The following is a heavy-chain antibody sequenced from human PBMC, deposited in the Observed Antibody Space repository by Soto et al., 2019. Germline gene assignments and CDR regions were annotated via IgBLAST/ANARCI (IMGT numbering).Heavy chain of an antibody. Sequence: GSLRLSCAASGCRVTSSWMSCVRHSPGKGLEWVAHIHQTGSQKYYVDYAKGRYTISRDNAKTPLYLQMHSLRVDDPGVFYCVTCADAADADY. J-gene: IGHJ4*01. V-gene: IGHV3-7*01. CDR3: VTCADAADADY. CDR1: GCRVTSSW. D-gene: IGHD6-25*01. CDR2: IHQTGSQK.